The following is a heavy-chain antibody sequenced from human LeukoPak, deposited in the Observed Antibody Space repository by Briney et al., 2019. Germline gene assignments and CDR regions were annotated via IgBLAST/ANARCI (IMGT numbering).Heavy chain of an antibody. Sequence: GGSLRLSCAASGFTFSAYALTWVRQAPGKGLEWVSTIGYSGADTYYADSVKGRFTISRDNSKNTLYLLMNSLRAEDTAAYYCAKDSATTVTSVDYWGQGTLVTVSS. CDR3: AKDSATTVTSVDY. CDR1: GFTFSAYA. J-gene: IGHJ4*02. D-gene: IGHD4-17*01. V-gene: IGHV3-23*01. CDR2: IGYSGADT.